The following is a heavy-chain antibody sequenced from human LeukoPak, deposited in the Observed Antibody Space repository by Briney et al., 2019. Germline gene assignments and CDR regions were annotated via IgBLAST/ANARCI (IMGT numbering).Heavy chain of an antibody. CDR2: ISAYSGHT. CDR1: GYTFTSYG. Sequence: ASVKVSCKASGYTFTSYGISWVRQAPGQGLEWMGWISAYSGHTYYARKLQGRVTMTTHTSTSTAYMELRSLRSDDTAVYYCARVYCSGGSCLDAFDIWGQGTMVTVSA. V-gene: IGHV1-18*01. D-gene: IGHD2-15*01. J-gene: IGHJ3*02. CDR3: ARVYCSGGSCLDAFDI.